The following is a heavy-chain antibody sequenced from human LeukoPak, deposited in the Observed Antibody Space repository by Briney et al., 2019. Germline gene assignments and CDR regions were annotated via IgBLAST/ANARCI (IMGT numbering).Heavy chain of an antibody. J-gene: IGHJ4*02. CDR1: GFTFSSYA. Sequence: PGGSLRLSCAASGFTFSSYAMHWVRQAPGKGLEWVAVISYDGSNKYYADSVKGRFTISRDNSKNTLYLQMNSLRAEDTAVYYCAKDRSPYFDWFANLDYWGQGTLVTVSS. CDR3: AKDRSPYFDWFANLDY. D-gene: IGHD3-9*01. V-gene: IGHV3-30-3*01. CDR2: ISYDGSNK.